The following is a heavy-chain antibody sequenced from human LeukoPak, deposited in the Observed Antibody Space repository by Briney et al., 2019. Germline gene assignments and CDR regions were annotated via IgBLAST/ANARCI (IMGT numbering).Heavy chain of an antibody. CDR1: GFTFSSYW. Sequence: PGGSLRLSCAASGFTFSSYWMNWVRQAPGKGLEWVSYISSSSSTIYYADSVKGRFTISRDNAKNSLYLQMNSLRAEDTAVYYCASAPGIAVAGVPVDNWFDPWGQGTLVTVSS. CDR3: ASAPGIAVAGVPVDNWFDP. D-gene: IGHD6-19*01. J-gene: IGHJ5*02. CDR2: ISSSSSTI. V-gene: IGHV3-48*01.